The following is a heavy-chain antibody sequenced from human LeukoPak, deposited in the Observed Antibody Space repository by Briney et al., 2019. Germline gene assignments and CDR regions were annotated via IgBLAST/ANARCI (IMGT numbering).Heavy chain of an antibody. CDR3: ARDRIGAHGPGYFQY. CDR2: IYHSGST. V-gene: IGHV4-38-2*02. Sequence: SETLSLTCAVSGYSLSSDYYWGWIRQPPGKGLEWIGSIYHSGSTYHNPSLKSRVTISVDTSKNQFSLKLSSVTAADTAVYFCARDRIGAHGPGYFQYWGQGTLVTVSS. D-gene: IGHD3-10*01. CDR1: GYSLSSDYY. J-gene: IGHJ1*01.